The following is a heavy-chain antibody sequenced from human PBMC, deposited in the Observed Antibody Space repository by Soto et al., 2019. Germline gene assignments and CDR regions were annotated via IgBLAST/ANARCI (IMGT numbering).Heavy chain of an antibody. CDR3: ARHYICRGGDCYYHGMDV. V-gene: IGHV5-10-1*01. CDR2: IDPSDSYI. J-gene: IGHJ6*02. Sequence: GESLKISCKGSGYSFTKYWISWVRQMPGKGLEWMGRIDPSDSYINYSPSFQGHVTISADKSINTAYLQWSSLRASDTAIYYCARHYICRGGDCYYHGMDVWGQGTTVTVS. CDR1: GYSFTKYW. D-gene: IGHD3-16*01.